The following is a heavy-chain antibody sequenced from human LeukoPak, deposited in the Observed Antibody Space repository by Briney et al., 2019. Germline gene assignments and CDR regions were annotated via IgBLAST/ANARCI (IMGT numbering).Heavy chain of an antibody. J-gene: IGHJ4*02. D-gene: IGHD6-19*01. CDR3: ARDNNGWSYEN. V-gene: IGHV3-21*03. Sequence: GGSLRLSCAASGFIFSNYNMNWVRQAPGKGLEGVSSISSGGTYIYYVDSVKGRFTISRDTAKNSVYLQIYRPRVEDTGVYYSARDNNGWSYENWGQGTLVTVSS. CDR2: ISSGGTYI. CDR1: GFIFSNYN.